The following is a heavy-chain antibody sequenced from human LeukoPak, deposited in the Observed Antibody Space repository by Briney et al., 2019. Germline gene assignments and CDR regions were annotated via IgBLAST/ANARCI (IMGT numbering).Heavy chain of an antibody. J-gene: IGHJ3*02. CDR3: ARALVVITLDAFDI. CDR1: GFTVSSNY. D-gene: IGHD3-22*01. CDR2: IYSGGST. V-gene: IGHV3-53*01. Sequence: PGGSLRLSFAASGFTVSSNYMSWVRQAPGKGLEWVSVIYSGGSTYYADSVKGRFTISRDNSKNTLYLQMNSLRAEDTAVYYCARALVVITLDAFDIWGQGTMVTVSS.